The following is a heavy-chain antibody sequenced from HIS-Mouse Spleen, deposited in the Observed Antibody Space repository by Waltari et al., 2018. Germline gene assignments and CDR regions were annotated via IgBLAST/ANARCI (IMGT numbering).Heavy chain of an antibody. CDR3: ARDWVDSSGWYYFDY. J-gene: IGHJ4*02. D-gene: IGHD6-19*01. V-gene: IGHV4-39*07. CDR1: GGSISSSSYY. Sequence: QLQLQESGPGLVKPSETLSLTCTVSGGSISSSSYYWGWIRQPPGKGLACVGSINCSGSPHHHPSPKSRVTISVDTSKNQFSLKLSSVTAADTAVYYCARDWVDSSGWYYFDYWGQGTLVTVSS. CDR2: INCSGSP.